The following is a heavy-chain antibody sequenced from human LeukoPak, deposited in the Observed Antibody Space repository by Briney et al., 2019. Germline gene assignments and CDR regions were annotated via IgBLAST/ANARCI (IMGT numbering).Heavy chain of an antibody. Sequence: PGGSPRLSCAASGVPVSSNYMSWVRQAPGKGLEWGSVLYSGGSTYYADSVKGRFTISRDNSKNTLYLQMNSLRAEDTAVHYCVRGDYGDYTLFDYWGQGTLVTVSS. D-gene: IGHD4-17*01. J-gene: IGHJ4*02. CDR2: LYSGGST. CDR3: VRGDYGDYTLFDY. CDR1: GVPVSSNY. V-gene: IGHV3-53*01.